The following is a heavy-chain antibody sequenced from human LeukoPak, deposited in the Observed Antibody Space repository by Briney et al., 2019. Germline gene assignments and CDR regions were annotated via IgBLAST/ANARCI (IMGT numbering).Heavy chain of an antibody. J-gene: IGHJ6*03. CDR1: GYTFTGYY. D-gene: IGHD3-16*01. CDR3: ARGPSQIMENYIDV. CDR2: INPNSGGT. Sequence: VASVKVSCKASGYTFTGYYMHWVRHAPGQGLEWLGWINPNSGGTNYAQKFQGWVTMTRDTSISTAYMELNRLRSDDTAVYYCARGPSQIMENYIDVWGKGTTVTVSS. V-gene: IGHV1-2*04.